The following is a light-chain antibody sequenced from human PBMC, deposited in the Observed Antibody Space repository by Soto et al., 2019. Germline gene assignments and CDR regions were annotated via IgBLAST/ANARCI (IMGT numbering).Light chain of an antibody. J-gene: IGLJ1*01. Sequence: ARTQPASVSGSPGQSITISCTGTSSDVGGYDYVSWYQLHPGKAPKLMVFEVSNRPSGVSYRFSGSKSGNTASLTIPGLQAEDEADYFCSSYSISTAYLFGTGTKVTV. CDR2: EVS. V-gene: IGLV2-14*01. CDR3: SSYSISTAYL. CDR1: SSDVGGYDY.